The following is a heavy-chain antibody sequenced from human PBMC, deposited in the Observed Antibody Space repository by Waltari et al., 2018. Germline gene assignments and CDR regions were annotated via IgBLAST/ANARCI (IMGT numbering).Heavy chain of an antibody. CDR1: GGSISSYY. CDR3: ARELVRPLEGGDAFDI. Sequence: QVQLQESGPGLVKPSETLSLTCTVSGGSISSYYWSWIRQPPGKGLEWIGYIYYSGSTNYNPSLKSRVTISVDTSKNQFSLKLSSVTAADTAVYYCARELVRPLEGGDAFDIWGQGTMVTVSS. CDR2: IYYSGST. J-gene: IGHJ3*02. D-gene: IGHD2-2*01. V-gene: IGHV4-59*01.